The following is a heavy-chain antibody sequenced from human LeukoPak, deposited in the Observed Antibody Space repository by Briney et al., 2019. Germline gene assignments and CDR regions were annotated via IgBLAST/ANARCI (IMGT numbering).Heavy chain of an antibody. CDR3: AKDFDHYYDSSAPDAFDI. D-gene: IGHD3-22*01. CDR2: ISGSGGST. Sequence: PGGSLRLSCAASGFTFSSYAMSWVRQAPGKGLEWVSAISGSGGSTYYADSVKGRFTISRDNSKNTLYLQMNSLRAEDTAVYYCAKDFDHYYDSSAPDAFDIWGQGTMVTVSS. CDR1: GFTFSSYA. V-gene: IGHV3-23*01. J-gene: IGHJ3*02.